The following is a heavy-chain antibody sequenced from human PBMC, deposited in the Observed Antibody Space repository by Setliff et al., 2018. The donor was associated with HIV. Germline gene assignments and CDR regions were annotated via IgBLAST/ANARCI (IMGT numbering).Heavy chain of an antibody. Sequence: ASVKVSCKASGYTFNNYGISWVRQAPGQGLEWMGWINTHSGYTNYAQNVQGRVTVTMDTSTSTAYMELRSLKSDDTAVYYCAKTGIWGDYDILTGSHYFFESWGRGILVTVSS. CDR3: AKTGIWGDYDILTGSHYFFES. CDR2: INTHSGYT. CDR1: GYTFNNYG. D-gene: IGHD3-9*01. J-gene: IGHJ4*02. V-gene: IGHV1-18*01.